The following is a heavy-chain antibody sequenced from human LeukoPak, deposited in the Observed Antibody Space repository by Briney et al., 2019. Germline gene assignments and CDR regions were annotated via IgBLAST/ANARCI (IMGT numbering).Heavy chain of an antibody. J-gene: IGHJ5*02. CDR1: GGSISSGGYY. D-gene: IGHD6-19*01. Sequence: SQTLSLTCTVSGGSISSGGYYWNWIRHHPGKGLEWIGYIYYSGSTYHNPSLKSRVAISVDTPKNQFSLKLSSVTAADTAVYYCARLSVAVIGWFDPWGQGTLVTVSS. V-gene: IGHV4-31*03. CDR2: IYYSGST. CDR3: ARLSVAVIGWFDP.